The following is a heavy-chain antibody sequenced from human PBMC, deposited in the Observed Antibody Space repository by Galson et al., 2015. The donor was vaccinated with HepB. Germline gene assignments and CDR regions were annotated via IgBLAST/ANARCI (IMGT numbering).Heavy chain of an antibody. CDR3: ASAYYDSSGYYPLGY. D-gene: IGHD3-22*01. J-gene: IGHJ4*02. Sequence: SVKVSRKASGGTFSSYAISWVRQAPGQGLEWMGGIIPIFGTANYAQKFQGRVTITADKSTSTAYMELSSLRSEDTAVYYCASAYYDSSGYYPLGYWGQGTLVTVSS. CDR1: GGTFSSYA. V-gene: IGHV1-69*06. CDR2: IIPIFGTA.